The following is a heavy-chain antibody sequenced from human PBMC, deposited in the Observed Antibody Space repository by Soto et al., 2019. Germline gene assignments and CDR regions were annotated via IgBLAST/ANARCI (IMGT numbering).Heavy chain of an antibody. CDR3: ARNPGASVRGVILVDYYYMDV. CDR1: GGSISSYY. D-gene: IGHD3-10*01. V-gene: IGHV4-59*08. Sequence: SETLSLTCTVSGGSISSYYWSWIRQPPGKGLEWIGYIYYSGSTNYNPSLKSRVTISVDTSKNQFSLKLSSVTAADTAVYYCARNPGASVRGVILVDYYYMDVWGKGTTVTVSS. CDR2: IYYSGST. J-gene: IGHJ6*03.